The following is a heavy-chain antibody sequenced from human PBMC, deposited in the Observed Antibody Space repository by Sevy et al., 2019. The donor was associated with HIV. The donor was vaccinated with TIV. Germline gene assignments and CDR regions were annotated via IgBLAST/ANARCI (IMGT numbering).Heavy chain of an antibody. Sequence: GGSLRLSCAASGFTFSSYGMHWVRQAPGKGLEWVAVISYDGSNKYYADSVKGRFTISRDNSKNTLYLQMNSLRAEDTDVYYCAKEATFDYWGQGTLVTVSS. CDR3: AKEATFDY. D-gene: IGHD1-26*01. CDR1: GFTFSSYG. CDR2: ISYDGSNK. J-gene: IGHJ4*02. V-gene: IGHV3-30*18.